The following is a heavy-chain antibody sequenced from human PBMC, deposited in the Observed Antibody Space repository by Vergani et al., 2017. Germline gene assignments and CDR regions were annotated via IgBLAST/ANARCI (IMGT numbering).Heavy chain of an antibody. CDR2: ISGSGGST. CDR3: AKEVRQQLVWSRYYYYYGMDG. V-gene: IGHV3-23*01. D-gene: IGHD6-13*01. J-gene: IGHJ6*02. CDR1: GFTFSSYA. Sequence: EVQLLESGGGLVQPGGSLRLSCAASGFTFSSYAMSWVRQAPGKGLEWVSAISGSGGSTYYADAVKGRFTISRDNSKNTLYLQMNSLRAEDTAVYYCAKEVRQQLVWSRYYYYYGMDGWGQGTTVTVSS.